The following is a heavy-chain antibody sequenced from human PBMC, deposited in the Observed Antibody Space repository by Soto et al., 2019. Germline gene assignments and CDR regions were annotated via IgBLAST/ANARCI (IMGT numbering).Heavy chain of an antibody. CDR2: ISWNSGSI. Sequence: EVQLVESGGGLVQPGRSLRLSCAASGFTFDDYAMHWVRQAPGKGLEWVSGISWNSGSIGYADSVKGRFTISRDNAKNSLYLQMNSLRAEATALYYCAKDRAGFDYWGQGTLVTVSS. V-gene: IGHV3-9*01. J-gene: IGHJ4*02. CDR1: GFTFDDYA. CDR3: AKDRAGFDY.